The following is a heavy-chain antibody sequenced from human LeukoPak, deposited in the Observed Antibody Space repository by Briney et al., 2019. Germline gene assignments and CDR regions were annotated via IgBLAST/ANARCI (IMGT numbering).Heavy chain of an antibody. Sequence: PGGSLRLSCAASGFTFSSYSMSWVRQVPGKGLEWVSAISGSGGSTYYADSVKGRFTISRDNSKNTLYLQMNSLRAEDTAVYYCANKDSSGYYPDYWGQGTLVTVSS. V-gene: IGHV3-23*01. CDR3: ANKDSSGYYPDY. CDR2: ISGSGGST. J-gene: IGHJ4*02. CDR1: GFTFSSYS. D-gene: IGHD3-22*01.